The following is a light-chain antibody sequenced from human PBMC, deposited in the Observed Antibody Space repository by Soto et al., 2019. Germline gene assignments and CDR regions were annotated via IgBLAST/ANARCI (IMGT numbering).Light chain of an antibody. V-gene: IGLV1-44*01. CDR2: SNN. J-gene: IGLJ1*01. CDR1: SSNIGSNT. CDR3: AAWDDSLNGPV. Sequence: QSALTQPPSASGTPGQRVTISCSGSSSNIGSNTVNWYQQLPGTAPKLLIYSNNQRPSGVPDRFSGSKSGTSASLAISGLQSEDEADYYYAAWDDSLNGPVFGTGTKVTVL.